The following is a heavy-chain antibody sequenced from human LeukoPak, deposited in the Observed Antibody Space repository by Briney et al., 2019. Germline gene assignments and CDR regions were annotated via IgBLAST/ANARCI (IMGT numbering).Heavy chain of an antibody. Sequence: GGSLRLSCVASGFTFSSYGMHWVRQAPGKGLEWVAVISYHGSNKNYADSVEGRFTISRDNSKNTLYLQMNSLRAEDTAVYYCAKDPRPYYYGSGSYYNVNWFDPWGQGTLVTVSS. CDR1: GFTFSSYG. D-gene: IGHD3-10*01. J-gene: IGHJ5*02. CDR3: AKDPRPYYYGSGSYYNVNWFDP. V-gene: IGHV3-30*18. CDR2: ISYHGSNK.